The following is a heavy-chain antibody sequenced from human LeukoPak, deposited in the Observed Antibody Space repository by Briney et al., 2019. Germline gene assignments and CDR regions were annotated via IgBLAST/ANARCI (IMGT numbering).Heavy chain of an antibody. J-gene: IGHJ4*02. CDR3: VKDIGSGSYRYGGYFDL. V-gene: IGHV3-9*03. CDR2: ISRNSDST. D-gene: IGHD1-26*01. CDR1: GFPFDDKA. Sequence: PGGSLRLSCAASGFPFDDKAMHWVRQAPGKGLEWVSGISRNSDSTGYADSVKGRFTISRDNAKNSLYLQMNSLRAEDMALYYCVKDIGSGSYRYGGYFDLWGQGTLVTVSS.